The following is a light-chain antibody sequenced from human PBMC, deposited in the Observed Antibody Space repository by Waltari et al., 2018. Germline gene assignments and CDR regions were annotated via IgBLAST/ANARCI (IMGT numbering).Light chain of an antibody. Sequence: QSPLPQPASVSASPGQSITISCTGTSSYLGGYVFPSWYQQHPGRAPKLLIYEVDKLPSGISRRFSGSKSGNTASLTISGLQPEDEADYYCCSYTNSGTRVFGTGTKVTVL. CDR2: EVD. J-gene: IGLJ1*01. CDR3: CSYTNSGTRV. V-gene: IGLV2-14*03. CDR1: SSYLGGYVF.